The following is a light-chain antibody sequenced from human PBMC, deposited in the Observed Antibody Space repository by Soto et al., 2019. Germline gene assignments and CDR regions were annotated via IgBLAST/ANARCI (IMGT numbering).Light chain of an antibody. CDR2: GSS. J-gene: IGKJ1*01. CDR3: QHYNSYSEA. V-gene: IGKV3-15*01. Sequence: AERVTLSCRASQTVDSNLAWYPQKPGQAPRLLIYGSSTRATDMPGRFSGRGSGTEFTLTISSLQSEDFAVYYCQHYNSYSEAFGQGTKVDIK. CDR1: QTVDSN.